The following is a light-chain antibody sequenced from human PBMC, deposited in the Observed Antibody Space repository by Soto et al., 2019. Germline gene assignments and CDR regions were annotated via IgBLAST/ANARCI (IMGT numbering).Light chain of an antibody. V-gene: IGKV3-15*01. CDR2: GAF. CDR3: QQYNKWPTWT. J-gene: IGKJ1*01. Sequence: EIVMTQSPAALSVSPGERATLSCRASQTVGTNLAWYQQRPGQAPRLLIYGAFTRATGIPARFSGSGSGTEFTLTISSLQSEDFAVYYCQQYNKWPTWTFGQGTKEDIK. CDR1: QTVGTN.